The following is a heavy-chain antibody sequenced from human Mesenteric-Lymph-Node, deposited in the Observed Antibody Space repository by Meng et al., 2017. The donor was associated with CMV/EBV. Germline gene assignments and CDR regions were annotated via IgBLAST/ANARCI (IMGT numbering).Heavy chain of an antibody. J-gene: IGHJ4*02. Sequence: GESLKISCKCSGYSFTNYWVGWVRQMPAKGLEWMGIIYPGDSNTRYSPSFEGQVTISVDKSITTAYLQWSSLEASDTAMYFCARLYSSSSKDDYWGQGTLVTRLL. D-gene: IGHD6-6*01. CDR3: ARLYSSSSKDDY. CDR1: GYSFTNYW. V-gene: IGHV5-51*01. CDR2: IYPGDSNT.